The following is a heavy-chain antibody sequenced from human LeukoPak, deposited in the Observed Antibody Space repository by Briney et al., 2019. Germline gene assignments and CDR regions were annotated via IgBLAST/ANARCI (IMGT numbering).Heavy chain of an antibody. CDR2: INHSGST. D-gene: IGHD2-2*01. J-gene: IGHJ5*02. CDR1: GGSFSGYY. Sequence: SETLSLTCAVYGGSFSGYYWSWIRQPPGKGLEWIGEINHSGSTNYNPSLKSRVTISVDTSKNQYSLKLSSVTAADTAVYYCARTEWRYCSSTSCPDWFDPWGQGTLVTVSS. V-gene: IGHV4-34*01. CDR3: ARTEWRYCSSTSCPDWFDP.